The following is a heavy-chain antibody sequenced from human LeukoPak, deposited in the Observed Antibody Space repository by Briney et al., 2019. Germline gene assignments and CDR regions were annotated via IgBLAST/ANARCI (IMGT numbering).Heavy chain of an antibody. D-gene: IGHD3-10*01. CDR1: GFSFSDAW. J-gene: IGHJ5*02. V-gene: IGHV3-74*01. Sequence: GGSLRLSCAASGFSFSDAWMSWVRQIPGKGLVWVSRINSDGSSTNYADSVKGRFTISRDNAKNTLYLQMNSLRAEDTAVYYCARESYGSSHNWFDPWGQGTLVTVSS. CDR2: INSDGSST. CDR3: ARESYGSSHNWFDP.